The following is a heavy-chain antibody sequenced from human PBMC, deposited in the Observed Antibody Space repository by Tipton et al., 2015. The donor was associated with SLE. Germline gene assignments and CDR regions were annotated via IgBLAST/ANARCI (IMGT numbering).Heavy chain of an antibody. CDR1: GFTFSSYA. Sequence: GSLRLSCAASGFTFSSYAMSWVRQAPGKGLEWVSAISGSGGSTYYADSVKGRFTISRDNAKNSLYLQMNSLRAEDTAVYYCARGAIMITFGGVPQYFQHWGQGTLVTVSS. CDR3: ARGAIMITFGGVPQYFQH. V-gene: IGHV3-23*01. CDR2: ISGSGGST. D-gene: IGHD3-16*01. J-gene: IGHJ1*01.